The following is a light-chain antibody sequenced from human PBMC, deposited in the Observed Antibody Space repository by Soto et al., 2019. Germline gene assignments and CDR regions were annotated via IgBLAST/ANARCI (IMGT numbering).Light chain of an antibody. CDR3: QQYNTYPWT. CDR1: QSISNW. CDR2: DAS. Sequence: DVKVTQSPSTLSASVGDRVATACRASQSISNWLAWYQQKPGKAPNLLIFDASSLESGVPSRFSGSGSGTEFTLTISSLQSGDFATYYCQQYNTYPWTFGQGTKV. V-gene: IGKV1-5*01. J-gene: IGKJ1*01.